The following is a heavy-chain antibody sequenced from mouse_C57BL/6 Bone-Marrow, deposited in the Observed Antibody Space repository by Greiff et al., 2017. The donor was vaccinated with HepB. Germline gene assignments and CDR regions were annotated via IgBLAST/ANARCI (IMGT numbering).Heavy chain of an antibody. CDR2: ISNLAYSI. D-gene: IGHD3-2*02. Sequence: DVHLVESGGGLVQPGGSLKLSCAASGFTFSDYGMAWVRQAPRKGPEWVAFISNLAYSIYYADTVTGRFTISRENAKNTLYLEMSSLRSEDTAMYYCARHEAGWFAYWGQGTLVTVSA. CDR3: ARHEAGWFAY. CDR1: GFTFSDYG. V-gene: IGHV5-15*01. J-gene: IGHJ3*01.